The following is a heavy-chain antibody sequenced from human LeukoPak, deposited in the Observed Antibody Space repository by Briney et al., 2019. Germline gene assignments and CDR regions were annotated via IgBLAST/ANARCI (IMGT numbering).Heavy chain of an antibody. J-gene: IGHJ4*02. V-gene: IGHV4-34*01. CDR1: GGSFSGYY. CDR2: INHSGST. D-gene: IGHD3-10*01. Sequence: PSETLSLTCAVYGGSFSGYYWSWIRQPPGKGLEWIGEINHSGSTNYNPSLKSRVTISVDTSKNQFSLKLSSVTAADTAVYYCARHYRMVRGVAFDYWGQGTLVTVSS. CDR3: ARHYRMVRGVAFDY.